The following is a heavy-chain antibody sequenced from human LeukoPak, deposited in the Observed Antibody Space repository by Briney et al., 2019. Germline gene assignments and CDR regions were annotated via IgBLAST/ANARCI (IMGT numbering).Heavy chain of an antibody. D-gene: IGHD3-10*01. CDR2: ISDGGGGT. V-gene: IGHV3-23*01. CDR1: GLTFSNYA. CDR3: AKDPLYYGSGCYVID. Sequence: GGSLRLSCVASGLTFSNYAMSWVGQAPGKGLEWVSSISDGGGGTYYADSVKGRFTISRDNSKNTLYLQMNSLRAEDTAVYYCAKDPLYYGSGCYVIDWGQGTLVTVSS. J-gene: IGHJ4*02.